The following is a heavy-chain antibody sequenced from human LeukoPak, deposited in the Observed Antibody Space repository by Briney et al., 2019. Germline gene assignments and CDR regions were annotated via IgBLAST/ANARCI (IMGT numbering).Heavy chain of an antibody. D-gene: IGHD5-18*01. Sequence: PGGSLRLSCAASGFTFSSYAMGWVRQAPGKGLEWVSAITASGGNTYYADSVKGRFTISRDNSKNTLYLQVNSVRAEDTAVYYWAKGNGYSYGRYYFDYWGQGTLVTVSS. CDR2: ITASGGNT. CDR1: GFTFSSYA. CDR3: AKGNGYSYGRYYFDY. V-gene: IGHV3-23*01. J-gene: IGHJ4*02.